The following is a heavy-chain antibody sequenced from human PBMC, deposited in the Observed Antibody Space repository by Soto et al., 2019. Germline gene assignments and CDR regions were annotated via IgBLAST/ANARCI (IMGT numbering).Heavy chain of an antibody. J-gene: IGHJ4*02. CDR1: GGTFSSYA. CDR3: ARAPYYYDSSGYYSFDY. D-gene: IGHD3-22*01. CDR2: IIPIFGTA. Sequence: SVKVSCTASGGTFSSYAISLVRQAPGQGLEWMGGIIPIFGTANYAQKFQGRVTITSDESTSTAYMELSSLRSEDTAVYYCARAPYYYDSSGYYSFDYWGQGTLVTVSS. V-gene: IGHV1-69*13.